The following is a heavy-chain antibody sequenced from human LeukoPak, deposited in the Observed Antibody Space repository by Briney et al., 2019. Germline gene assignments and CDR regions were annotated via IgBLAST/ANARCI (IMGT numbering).Heavy chain of an antibody. Sequence: SETLSLTCAVSGVSISSGGYSWSWIRQHPGKGLEWIGYIYYSGSTYYNPSLKSRVTISVDTSKNQFSLKLSSVTAADTAVYYCARGDSSSWYSYYYGMDVWGQGTTVTVSS. J-gene: IGHJ6*02. V-gene: IGHV4-31*11. CDR2: IYYSGST. D-gene: IGHD6-13*01. CDR1: GVSISSGGYS. CDR3: ARGDSSSWYSYYYGMDV.